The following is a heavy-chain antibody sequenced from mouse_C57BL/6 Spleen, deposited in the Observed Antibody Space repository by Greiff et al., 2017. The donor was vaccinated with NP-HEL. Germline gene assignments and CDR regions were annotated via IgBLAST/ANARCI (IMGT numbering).Heavy chain of an antibody. Sequence: VQLQQSGPELVKPGASVKISCKASGYSFTGYYMNWVKQSPGKSLEWIGEINPSTGGTTYNQKFKAKATLTVDKSSSTAYMQLKSLTSEDSAVYYCARGGNSFAYWGQGTLVTVSA. CDR1: GYSFTGYY. V-gene: IGHV1-42*01. J-gene: IGHJ3*01. CDR3: ARGGNSFAY. CDR2: INPSTGGT.